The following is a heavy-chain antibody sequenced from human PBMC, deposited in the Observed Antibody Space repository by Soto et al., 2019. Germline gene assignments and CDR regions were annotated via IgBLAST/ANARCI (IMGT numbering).Heavy chain of an antibody. CDR2: ISYDGSNK. Sequence: QVQLVESGGGVVQPGRSLRLSCAASGFTFSSYGMHWVRQAPGKGLEWVAVISYDGSNKYYADSMKGRFTISRDNSKNTLYLQMNSLRAEDTAVYYCAKGLAAAGTSVDYWGQGTLVTVSS. V-gene: IGHV3-30*18. J-gene: IGHJ4*02. CDR3: AKGLAAAGTSVDY. D-gene: IGHD6-13*01. CDR1: GFTFSSYG.